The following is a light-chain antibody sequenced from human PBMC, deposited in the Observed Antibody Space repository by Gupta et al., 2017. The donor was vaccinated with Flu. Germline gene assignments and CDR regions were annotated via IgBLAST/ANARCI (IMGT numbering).Light chain of an antibody. CDR1: RGVVGDPDN. CDR2: EVG. J-gene: IGLJ2*01. Sequence: SALTQPASVSGPPGQSLPISCTGIRGVVGDPDNVAWYQQVPGEVPKVIIFEVGRRPSGVSQRFSGSKSGDTASLTIWRLQAEDEAYYFCSSCGGVSTSMLFGGGTKLTVL. CDR3: SSCGGVSTSML. V-gene: IGLV2-14*01.